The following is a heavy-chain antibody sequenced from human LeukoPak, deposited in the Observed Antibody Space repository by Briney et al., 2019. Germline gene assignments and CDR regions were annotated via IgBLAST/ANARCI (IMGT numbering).Heavy chain of an antibody. Sequence: GGSLRLSCAASGFTVSSNYMSWVRQAPGKGLEWVSVIYSGGSTYYADSVKGRFTISRDNSKNTLYLQVNCLRAEDTAVYYCAKDSRGYNRPIDTWGQGTLVTVSS. V-gene: IGHV3-53*01. CDR3: AKDSRGYNRPIDT. D-gene: IGHD3-22*01. CDR1: GFTVSSNY. CDR2: IYSGGST. J-gene: IGHJ4*02.